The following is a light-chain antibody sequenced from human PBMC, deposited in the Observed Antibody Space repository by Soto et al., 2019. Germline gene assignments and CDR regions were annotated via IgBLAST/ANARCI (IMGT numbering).Light chain of an antibody. CDR2: AAS. J-gene: IGKJ1*01. Sequence: DIQMTQSPSSLSASVGDRVTITCRASQSISGYLNWYQQKPGKAPKLLIYAASSLQSGVPSRFSGSGSGTDFTLTISSLQPEDFATYYCQQSYSSPAFGQGTKVDI. V-gene: IGKV1-39*01. CDR1: QSISGY. CDR3: QQSYSSPA.